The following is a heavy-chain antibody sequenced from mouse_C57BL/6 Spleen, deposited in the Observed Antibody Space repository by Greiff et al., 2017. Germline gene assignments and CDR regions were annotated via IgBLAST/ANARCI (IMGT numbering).Heavy chain of an antibody. CDR2: ISSGSSTL. J-gene: IGHJ2*01. CDR3: ARSTMAKGFDY. CDR1: GFPFSDYG. V-gene: IGHV5-17*01. D-gene: IGHD1-1*02. Sequence: VESGGGLVKPGGSLKLSCAASGFPFSDYGLHWVRQAPEKGLEWVAYISSGSSTLYYADTVKGRYTISRDNAKNTLFLQMTSLRSEDTAMYYCARSTMAKGFDYWGQGTTLTVSS.